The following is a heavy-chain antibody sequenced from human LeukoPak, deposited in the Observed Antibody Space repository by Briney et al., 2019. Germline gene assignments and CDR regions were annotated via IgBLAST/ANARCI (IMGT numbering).Heavy chain of an antibody. D-gene: IGHD2-21*01. CDR1: GYTFTTYG. CDR2: ISAYNGNT. CDR3: ARIAYCGGDCYTTYFDY. Sequence: ASVKVSCKASGYTFTTYGIAWVRRAPEQGLEWMGWISAYNGNTNSAQKLQGRVSMTTDTSTSTAYMELRNLRSDDTAVYYCARIAYCGGDCYTTYFDYWGQGTLVTVSS. V-gene: IGHV1-18*01. J-gene: IGHJ4*02.